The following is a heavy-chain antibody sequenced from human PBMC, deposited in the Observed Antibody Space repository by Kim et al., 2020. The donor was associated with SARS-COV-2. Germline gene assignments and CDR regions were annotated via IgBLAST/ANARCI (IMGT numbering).Heavy chain of an antibody. Sequence: ASVKVSGKASGYTFTSYDINWVRQATGQGLEWMGWMNPNSGNTGYAQKFQGRVTMTRNTSISTAYMELSSLRSEDTAVYYCARYYCSGGSCDLNWFDPWGHGTLVAVSP. CDR2: MNPNSGNT. D-gene: IGHD2-15*01. J-gene: IGHJ5*02. CDR3: ARYYCSGGSCDLNWFDP. V-gene: IGHV1-8*01. CDR1: GYTFTSYD.